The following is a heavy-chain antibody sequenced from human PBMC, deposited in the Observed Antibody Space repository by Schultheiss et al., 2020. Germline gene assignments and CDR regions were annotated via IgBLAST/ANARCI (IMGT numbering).Heavy chain of an antibody. CDR3: ARVAVAGNNYYYYYMDV. D-gene: IGHD6-19*01. CDR1: RYTFTSYD. Sequence: ASVKVSCKASRYTFTSYDINWVRQATGQGLEWMGWMNPNSGNTGYAQKFQGRVTMTRNTSISTAYMELSSLRSEDTAVYYCARVAVAGNNYYYYYMDVWGKGTTVTVSS. V-gene: IGHV1-8*01. J-gene: IGHJ6*03. CDR2: MNPNSGNT.